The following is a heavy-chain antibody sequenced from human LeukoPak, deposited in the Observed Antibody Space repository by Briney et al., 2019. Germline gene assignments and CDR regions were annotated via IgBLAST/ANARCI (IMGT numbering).Heavy chain of an antibody. CDR3: AREHAAYYYDSSGFDY. J-gene: IGHJ4*02. V-gene: IGHV4-59*01. CDR2: IYYSGST. Sequence: KPSETLSLTCTVSGGSISSYYWSWIRQPPGKGLECIGYIYYSGSTNYNPSLKSRVTISVDTSKNQFSLKLSSVTAADTAVYYCAREHAAYYYDSSGFDYWGQGTLVTVSS. D-gene: IGHD3-22*01. CDR1: GGSISSYY.